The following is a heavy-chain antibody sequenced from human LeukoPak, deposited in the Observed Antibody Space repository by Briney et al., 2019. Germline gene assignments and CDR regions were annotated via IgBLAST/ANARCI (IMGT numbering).Heavy chain of an antibody. V-gene: IGHV3-74*01. D-gene: IGHD4-17*01. CDR3: AKEPSLYGPNDY. Sequence: GGSLRLSCAASGFTFSSYWMHWVRQAPGKGLVWVSGINSVGSSTSYADSVKGRFTISRDNSKNTLYLQMNSLRAEDTAVYYCAKEPSLYGPNDYWGQGTLVTVSS. CDR1: GFTFSSYW. CDR2: INSVGSST. J-gene: IGHJ4*02.